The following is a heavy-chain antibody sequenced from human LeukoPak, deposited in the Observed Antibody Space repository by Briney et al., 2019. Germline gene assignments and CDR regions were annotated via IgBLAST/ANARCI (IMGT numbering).Heavy chain of an antibody. CDR1: GYSSTSYW. CDR3: ASGEQWLVAFDY. D-gene: IGHD6-19*01. J-gene: IGHJ4*02. V-gene: IGHV5-51*01. Sequence: GESLKISCKASGYSSTSYWIGWVRQMPGQGLGWMGIIYPGDSDTRYSPSFQGQVTISAHKSISTAYLQWSSLKASDTAMYYCASGEQWLVAFDYWGQGTLVTVS. CDR2: IYPGDSDT.